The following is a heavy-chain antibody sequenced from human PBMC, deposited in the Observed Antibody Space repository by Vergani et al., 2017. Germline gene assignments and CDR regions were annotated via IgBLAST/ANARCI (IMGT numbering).Heavy chain of an antibody. V-gene: IGHV3-7*03. CDR1: GFTFSSYW. CDR2: IKQDGSEK. J-gene: IGHJ4*02. Sequence: EVQLVDSGGGLVQPGGSLRLSCAASGFTFSSYWMSWVRQAPGKGLEWVANIKQDGSEKYYVDSVKGRFTISSDNAKNSLYLQMNSLRAEDTAVYYCARVPLAVAGTYVDYWGQGTLVTVSS. CDR3: ARVPLAVAGTYVDY. D-gene: IGHD6-19*01.